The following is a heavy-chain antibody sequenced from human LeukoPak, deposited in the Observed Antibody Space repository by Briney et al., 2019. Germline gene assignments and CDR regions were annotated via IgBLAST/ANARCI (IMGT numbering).Heavy chain of an antibody. J-gene: IGHJ6*02. D-gene: IGHD3-22*01. CDR2: ISWNSGSI. CDR1: GFTFINYA. Sequence: GGSLRLSCVVSGFTFINYAMHWVRQAPGKGLEWVSGISWNSGSIGYADSVKGRFTISRDNAKNSLYLQMNSLRAEDTALYYCAKDGDYYDSSGCMDVWGQGTTVTVSS. V-gene: IGHV3-9*01. CDR3: AKDGDYYDSSGCMDV.